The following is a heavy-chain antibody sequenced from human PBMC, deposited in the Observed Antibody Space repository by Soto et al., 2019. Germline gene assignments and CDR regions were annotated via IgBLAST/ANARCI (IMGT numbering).Heavy chain of an antibody. CDR1: GGSISSSSYY. CDR2: IYYSGST. V-gene: IGHV4-39*01. Sequence: SETLSLTCTVSGGSISSSSYYWGWIRQPPGKGLEWIGSIYYSGSTYYNPSLKSRVTISVDTSKNQFSLKLSSVTAADTAVYYCARLEGEAVWGKGTTVNVSS. J-gene: IGHJ6*04. CDR3: ARLEGEAV.